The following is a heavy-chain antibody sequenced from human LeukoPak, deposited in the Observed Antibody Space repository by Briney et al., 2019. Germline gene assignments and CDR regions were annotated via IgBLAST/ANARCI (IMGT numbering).Heavy chain of an antibody. CDR2: INPNSGGT. J-gene: IGHJ4*02. D-gene: IGHD3-22*01. CDR3: ARDKEYYYDSSARDY. Sequence: ASVKVSCKASGYTFTGYYMHWVRQAPGQGLEWMGWINPNSGGTNYAQKFQGRVTMTRDTSISTAYVELSRLRSDDTAVYYCARDKEYYYDSSARDYWGQGTLVTVSS. CDR1: GYTFTGYY. V-gene: IGHV1-2*02.